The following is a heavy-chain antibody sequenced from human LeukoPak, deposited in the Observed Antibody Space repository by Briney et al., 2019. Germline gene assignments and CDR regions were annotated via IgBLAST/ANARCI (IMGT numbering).Heavy chain of an antibody. CDR1: GGSVSGGSYY. CDR3: AAGGSGSYPYDAFDI. V-gene: IGHV4-61*01. Sequence: SETLSLTCTVSGGSVSGGSYYWSWIRQPPGTGLEWIGYIYYSGSTNYNPSLKSRVTISVDTSKNQFSLKLSSVTAADTAVYYCAAGGSGSYPYDAFDIWGQGTMVTVSS. J-gene: IGHJ3*02. CDR2: IYYSGST. D-gene: IGHD3-10*01.